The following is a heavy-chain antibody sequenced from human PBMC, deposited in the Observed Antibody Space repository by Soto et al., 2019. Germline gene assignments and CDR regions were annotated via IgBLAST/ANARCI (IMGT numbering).Heavy chain of an antibody. D-gene: IGHD2-2*01. CDR2: ISSSSSYI. V-gene: IGHV3-21*01. J-gene: IGHJ6*02. CDR3: ARDCPHIVTSCYGMDV. Sequence: GGSLRLSCAASGFTFSSYSMNWVRQAPGKGLEWVSSISSSSSYIYYADSVKGRFTISRDNAKNSLYLQMNSLRAEDTAVYYCARDCPHIVTSCYGMDVWGQGTTVTVSS. CDR1: GFTFSSYS.